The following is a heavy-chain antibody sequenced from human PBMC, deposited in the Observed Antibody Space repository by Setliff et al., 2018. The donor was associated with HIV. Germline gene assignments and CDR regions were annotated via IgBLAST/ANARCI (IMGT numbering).Heavy chain of an antibody. CDR1: GFTFSTYW. CDR3: AKDGSGWSQL. V-gene: IGHV3-7*01. Sequence: GGSLRLSCAASGFTFSTYWMSWLRQAPGKGLEWVANINQDGSEKYSVDSVKGRFTTSRDNAKNSLYLQINSLKGEDTAVYYCAKDGSGWSQLWGQGTLVTVSS. J-gene: IGHJ1*01. D-gene: IGHD6-13*01. CDR2: INQDGSEK.